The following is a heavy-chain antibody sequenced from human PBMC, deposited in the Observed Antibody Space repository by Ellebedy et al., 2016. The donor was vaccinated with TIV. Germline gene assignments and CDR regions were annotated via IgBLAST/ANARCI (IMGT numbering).Heavy chain of an antibody. CDR1: RFTFSGYW. CDR2: IKGDGSKK. CDR3: ARDGAYGDYSPGYYGMDV. D-gene: IGHD4-17*01. V-gene: IGHV3-7*03. J-gene: IGHJ6*02. Sequence: GESLKISCAASRFTFSGYWMSWVRQAPGKGLEWVANIKGDGSKKYYVDSVKGRFTISRDYGKKSVYLQMNSLRTEDTALYYCARDGAYGDYSPGYYGMDVWGQGTTVTVSS.